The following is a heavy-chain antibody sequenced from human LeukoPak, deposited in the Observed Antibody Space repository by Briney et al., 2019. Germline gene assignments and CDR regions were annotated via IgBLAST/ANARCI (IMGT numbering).Heavy chain of an antibody. D-gene: IGHD6-25*01. J-gene: IGHJ6*03. Sequence: SETLSLTCTVSGGSISSYYWSWIRQPPGKGLELIGYIYYSGSTNYNPSLKSRVTISVATSKNQFSLKLSSVTAADTAVYYCARYPASYYYYYMDVWGKGTTVTVSS. CDR1: GGSISSYY. V-gene: IGHV4-59*01. CDR2: IYYSGST. CDR3: ARYPASYYYYYMDV.